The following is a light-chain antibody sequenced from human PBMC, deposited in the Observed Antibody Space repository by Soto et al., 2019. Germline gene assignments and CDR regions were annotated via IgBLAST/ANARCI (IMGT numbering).Light chain of an antibody. Sequence: EIVLTQSPGTLVLSPGDRATLSCRASQSVNKAYLVWYQVKPGQAPRRLIYGASSRATGIPDRFSGGGSGTEFTLTISSLQSEDSAFYYCQQYNKWPITFGQGTRLEIK. CDR1: QSVNKAY. V-gene: IGKV3D-15*01. J-gene: IGKJ5*01. CDR3: QQYNKWPIT. CDR2: GAS.